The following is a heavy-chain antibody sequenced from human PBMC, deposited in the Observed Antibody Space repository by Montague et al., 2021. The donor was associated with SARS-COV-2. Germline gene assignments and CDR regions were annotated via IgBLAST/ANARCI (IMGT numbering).Heavy chain of an antibody. V-gene: IGHV3-7*05. D-gene: IGHD7-27*01. CDR2: IKPDGSDK. CDR3: ARDPNWGAH. CDR1: GFSFSTFW. Sequence: SLSLSWSASGFSFSTFWMTWVRQAPGKGLEWVASIKPDGSDKYYVESVKGRFTISRDNARNSLYLQLNNLRAEDTAVYYCARDPNWGAHWGQGNLVTVS. J-gene: IGHJ4*02.